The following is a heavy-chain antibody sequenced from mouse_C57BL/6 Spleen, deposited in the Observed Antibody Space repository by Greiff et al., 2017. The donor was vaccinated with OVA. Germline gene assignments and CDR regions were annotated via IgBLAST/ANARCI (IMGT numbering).Heavy chain of an antibody. V-gene: IGHV1-80*01. CDR3: ASYKYEGRRPYYFDY. D-gene: IGHD2-14*01. CDR1: GYAFSSYW. Sequence: QVQLQQSGAELVKPGASVKLSCKASGYAFSSYWMNWVKQRPGKGLEWIGQIYPGDGDTNYNGKFKGKATLTADKSSSTASMQLSSLTSECSAVYLRASYKYEGRRPYYFDYWGEGTTLTDSS. CDR2: IYPGDGDT. J-gene: IGHJ2*01.